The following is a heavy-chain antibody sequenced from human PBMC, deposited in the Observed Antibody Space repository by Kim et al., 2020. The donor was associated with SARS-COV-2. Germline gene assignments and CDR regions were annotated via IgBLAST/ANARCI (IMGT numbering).Heavy chain of an antibody. Sequence: GGSLRLSCAASGFTFSSYGMHWVRQAPGKGLEWVAVIWYDGSNKYYADSVKGRFTISRDNSKNTLYLQMNSLRAEDTAVYYCARDSLYNWNYPRFDYWGQGTLVTVSS. J-gene: IGHJ4*02. V-gene: IGHV3-33*01. CDR2: IWYDGSNK. CDR3: ARDSLYNWNYPRFDY. D-gene: IGHD1-7*01. CDR1: GFTFSSYG.